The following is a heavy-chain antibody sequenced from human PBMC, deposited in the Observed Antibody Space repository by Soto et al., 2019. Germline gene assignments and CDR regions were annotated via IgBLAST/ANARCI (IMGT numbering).Heavy chain of an antibody. D-gene: IGHD2-15*01. V-gene: IGHV4-34*01. CDR3: ARGAASFPGIVVVVAANGVSGLDY. J-gene: IGHJ4*02. Sequence: PSETLSLTCAVYGGSFSGYYWSWIRQPPGKGLEWIGEINHSGSTNYNPSLKSRVTISVDTSKNQFSLKLSSVTAADTAVYYCARGAASFPGIVVVVAANGVSGLDYWGQGALVTVSS. CDR2: INHSGST. CDR1: GGSFSGYY.